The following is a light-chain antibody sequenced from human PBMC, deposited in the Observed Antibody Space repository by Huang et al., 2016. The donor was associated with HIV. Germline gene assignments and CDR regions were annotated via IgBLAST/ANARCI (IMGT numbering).Light chain of an antibody. Sequence: EIVLTQSPATLSLSPGERATLSCRASQNITSFLAWYRQKPGQAPRLLIFDATNRAPGTPARFSGSGSGTDFTLTSHSLEPEDFAVYYCQQRIQWPRLTFGGGTRVEMK. CDR1: QNITSF. CDR2: DAT. CDR3: QQRIQWPRLT. V-gene: IGKV3-11*01. J-gene: IGKJ4*01.